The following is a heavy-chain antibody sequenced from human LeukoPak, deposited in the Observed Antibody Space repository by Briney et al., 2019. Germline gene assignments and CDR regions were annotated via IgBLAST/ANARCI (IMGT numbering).Heavy chain of an antibody. V-gene: IGHV3-30*18. J-gene: IGHJ3*02. CDR3: AKAHTGGI. Sequence: GGSLRLSCAASGFTFSTNGMHWVRQAPAKGLEWVAVISYDGSNRYYADSVKGRFTISRDNSKNTLYLQMSSLRLEDTAVYYCAKAHTGGIWGQGTMVAVSS. D-gene: IGHD3-16*01. CDR1: GFTFSTNG. CDR2: ISYDGSNR.